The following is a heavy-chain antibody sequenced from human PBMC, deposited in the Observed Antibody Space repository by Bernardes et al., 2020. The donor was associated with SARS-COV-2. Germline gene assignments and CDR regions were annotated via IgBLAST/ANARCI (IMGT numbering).Heavy chain of an antibody. D-gene: IGHD3-22*01. CDR3: ARHYYDSYGPGVDS. V-gene: IGHV4-39*01. J-gene: IGHJ4*02. Sequence: SETLTLTCSVSGVSISSNRHYWGWIPQTKGKGLEWIGFIHYTGKTYYSPSLKSRVTIAVDTSKSQVSLRLNSLTAADTALYFCARHYYDSYGPGVDSWGQGTLVTGSS. CDR1: GVSISSNRHY. CDR2: IHYTGKT.